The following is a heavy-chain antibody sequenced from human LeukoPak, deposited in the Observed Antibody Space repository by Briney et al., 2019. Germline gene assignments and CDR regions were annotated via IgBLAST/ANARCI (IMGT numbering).Heavy chain of an antibody. CDR2: ISHSGTTM. V-gene: IGHV3-48*04. CDR3: AIPPLTGSGSSRPLAGMDV. J-gene: IGHJ6*02. Sequence: PGGSLRLSCAASAFIFSSYSMNWVRQAPGKGLEWVSYISHSGTTMYYADSVKGRFTISRDNAKNSLYLQMNSLRAEDTAVYYCAIPPLTGSGSSRPLAGMDVWGQGTTVTVSS. D-gene: IGHD3-10*01. CDR1: AFIFSSYS.